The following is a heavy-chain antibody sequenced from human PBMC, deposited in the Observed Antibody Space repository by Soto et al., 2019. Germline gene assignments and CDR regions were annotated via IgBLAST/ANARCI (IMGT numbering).Heavy chain of an antibody. J-gene: IGHJ4*02. V-gene: IGHV3-74*01. CDR3: ARGTEGSWVWWLTH. CDR1: GFTFSSHW. Sequence: EVQLVESGGGLVQPGGSLRLSCAVSGFTFSSHWMHWVRQTPGKGLVCVARINGDGIATTYADSVKGRFTISRDNAKNTVYLQMNSLRAEDTAVYYYARGTEGSWVWWLTHWGQGTLVTVSS. CDR2: INGDGIAT. D-gene: IGHD5-12*01.